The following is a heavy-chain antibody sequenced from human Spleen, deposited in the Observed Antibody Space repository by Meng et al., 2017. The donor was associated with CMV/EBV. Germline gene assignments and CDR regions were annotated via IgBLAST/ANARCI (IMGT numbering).Heavy chain of an antibody. D-gene: IGHD1-1*01. CDR3: ARGTGTTQHYFDC. CDR1: RASISSFY. Sequence: GSLRLSCTISRASISSFYWSWIRQPPGKGLQWIGYVSDSGSAKYNPSLESRGTISRDRSRNQFYLNLNSVTAADTAMYFCARGTGTTQHYFDCWGQGMLVTVSS. V-gene: IGHV4-59*01. J-gene: IGHJ4*02. CDR2: VSDSGSA.